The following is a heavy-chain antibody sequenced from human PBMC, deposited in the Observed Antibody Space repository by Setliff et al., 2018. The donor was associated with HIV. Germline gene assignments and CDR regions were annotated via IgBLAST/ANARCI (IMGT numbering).Heavy chain of an antibody. CDR2: IHHSGTT. Sequence: SETLSLTCAVSGYSISSGYYWAWIRQSPGKGLDWIGSIHHSGTTYYNPSLKSRVTISVDTTTNQVSLQVNSVTAVDTTVYYCARVPHRVVGTTTLLYHFDYWGLGTLVTVSS. J-gene: IGHJ4*02. CDR3: ARVPHRVVGTTTLLYHFDY. CDR1: GYSISSGYY. V-gene: IGHV4-38-2*01. D-gene: IGHD1-26*01.